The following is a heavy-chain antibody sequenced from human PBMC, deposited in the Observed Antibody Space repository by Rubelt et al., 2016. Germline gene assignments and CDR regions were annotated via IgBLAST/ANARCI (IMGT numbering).Heavy chain of an antibody. J-gene: IGHJ5*02. D-gene: IGHD2-15*01. CDR1: GGTFSSYA. CDR3: ARDWCSGGSCYWFDP. CDR2: IIPILGIA. V-gene: IGHV1-69*09. Sequence: QVQLVQSGSELKKPGASVKVSCKASGGTFSSYAISWVRQAPGQGLEWMGRIIPILGIANYALKFQGRVTITADKSTSTAYMELSSLRSEDTAVYYCARDWCSGGSCYWFDPWGQGTLVTVSS.